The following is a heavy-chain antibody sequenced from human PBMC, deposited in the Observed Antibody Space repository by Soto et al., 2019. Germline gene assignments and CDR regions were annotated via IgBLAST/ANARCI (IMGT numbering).Heavy chain of an antibody. V-gene: IGHV1-3*01. CDR3: ARAEGSTSSLKAFDI. J-gene: IGHJ3*02. CDR1: GYTFTSYA. D-gene: IGHD2-2*01. CDR2: INAGNGNT. Sequence: ASVKVSCKASGYTFTSYAMHWVRQAPGQRLEWMGWINAGNGNTKYSQKFQGRVTITRDTSASTAYMELSSLRSEDTAVYYCARAEGSTSSLKAFDIWGQGTMVTVSS.